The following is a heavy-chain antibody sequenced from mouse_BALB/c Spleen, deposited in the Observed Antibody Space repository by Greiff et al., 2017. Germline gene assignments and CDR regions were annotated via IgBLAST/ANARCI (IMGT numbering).Heavy chain of an antibody. CDR3: ARDRYGYGSWFAY. Sequence: EVKLVESGGGLVQPGGSRKLSCAASGFTFSSFGMHWVRQAPEKGLEWVAYISSGSSTIYYADTVKGRFTISRDNPKNTLFLQMTSLRSEDTAMYYCARDRYGYGSWFAYWGQGTLVTVSA. J-gene: IGHJ3*01. D-gene: IGHD2-2*01. CDR2: ISSGSSTI. V-gene: IGHV5-17*02. CDR1: GFTFSSFG.